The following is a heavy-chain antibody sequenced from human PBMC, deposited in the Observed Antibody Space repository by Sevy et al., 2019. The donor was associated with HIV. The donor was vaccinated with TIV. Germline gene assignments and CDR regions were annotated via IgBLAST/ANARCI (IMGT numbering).Heavy chain of an antibody. D-gene: IGHD3-10*01. CDR1: GGSISSSSYY. V-gene: IGHV4-39*01. Sequence: SETLSLTCTVSGGSISSSSYYWGWIRQPPGKGLEWIGSIYYSGSTYYNPSLKSRVTISVDTSKNQFSLKLGSVTAAATAVYYCARLTLLLWFGEFRENWFDPWGQGTLVTVSS. CDR2: IYYSGST. CDR3: ARLTLLLWFGEFRENWFDP. J-gene: IGHJ5*02.